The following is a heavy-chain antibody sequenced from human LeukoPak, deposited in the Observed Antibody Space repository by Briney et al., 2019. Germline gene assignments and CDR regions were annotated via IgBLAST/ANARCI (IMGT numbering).Heavy chain of an antibody. CDR1: GGTFSSYA. Sequence: ASVKVSCKASGGTFSSYAISWVRQAPGQGLEWMGGIIPIFGTANYAQKFQGRVTITTDQSTSTAYMELSSLRSEDTAVYYCASHFLEWLSRDYYYYYYMDVWGKGTTVTVSS. CDR2: IIPIFGTA. J-gene: IGHJ6*03. CDR3: ASHFLEWLSRDYYYYYYMDV. V-gene: IGHV1-69*05. D-gene: IGHD3-3*01.